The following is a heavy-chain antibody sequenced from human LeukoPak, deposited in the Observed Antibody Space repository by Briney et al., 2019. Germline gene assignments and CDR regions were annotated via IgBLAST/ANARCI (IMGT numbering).Heavy chain of an antibody. D-gene: IGHD6-19*01. Sequence: HPGGSLRLSCAASGFTFSSYAMHWVRQAPGKGLEWVAVISYDGSNKYYADSVKGRFTISRDNSKNTLYLQMNSLRAEDTAVYYCARDPYSSGWYYYYYGMDVWGQGTTVTVSS. CDR1: GFTFSSYA. V-gene: IGHV3-30*04. CDR2: ISYDGSNK. CDR3: ARDPYSSGWYYYYYGMDV. J-gene: IGHJ6*02.